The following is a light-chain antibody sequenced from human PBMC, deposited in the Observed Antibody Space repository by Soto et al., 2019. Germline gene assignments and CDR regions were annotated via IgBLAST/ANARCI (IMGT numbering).Light chain of an antibody. CDR1: SSNIGSNT. CDR2: SDN. CDR3: AAWDDSLNGRQV. Sequence: QSVLTQPPSASGTPGQRVTISCSGSSSNIGSNTVNWFQQLPGTAPKLLIYSDNRRPSGVPGRFSGSKSGTSASLAISGLQSEDEADYYCAAWDDSLNGRQVFGTGTKVTVL. J-gene: IGLJ1*01. V-gene: IGLV1-44*01.